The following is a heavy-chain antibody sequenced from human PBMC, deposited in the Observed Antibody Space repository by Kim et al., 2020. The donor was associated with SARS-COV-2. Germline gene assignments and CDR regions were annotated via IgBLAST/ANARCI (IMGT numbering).Heavy chain of an antibody. J-gene: IGHJ3*01. CDR2: TSYDGSNK. CDR3: ARGPLWGSGYSRDDALDV. V-gene: IGHV3-30*04. D-gene: IGHD3-3*01. Sequence: GGSLRLSCAASGFTFSTHSMHWVRQAPGKGLEWVAVTSYDGSNKDYTDSVKGRFTISRDNSKNTLYLQMNSLRADDTAVYYCARGPLWGSGYSRDDALDV. CDR1: GFTFSTHS.